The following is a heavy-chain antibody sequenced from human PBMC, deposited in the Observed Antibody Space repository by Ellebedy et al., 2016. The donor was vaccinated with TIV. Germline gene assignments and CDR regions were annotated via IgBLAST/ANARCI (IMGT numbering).Heavy chain of an antibody. CDR2: IFPLVGSI. CDR1: SGSFNNYA. V-gene: IGHV1-69*13. Sequence: ASVKVSXXASSGSFNNYAFNWVRQAPGQGLEWMGGIFPLVGSIKYAEKFQGRVTISADESTTTGYLDFSSLTSEDTAVYYCARKFGGGGAFDSWGQGTMITVSP. CDR3: ARKFGGGGAFDS. J-gene: IGHJ3*02. D-gene: IGHD3-10*01.